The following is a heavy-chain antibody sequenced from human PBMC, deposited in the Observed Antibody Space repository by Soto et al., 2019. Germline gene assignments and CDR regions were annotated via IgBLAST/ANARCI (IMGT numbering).Heavy chain of an antibody. CDR2: ISSSSSTI. CDR1: GFTFSSYS. D-gene: IGHD1-26*01. J-gene: IGHJ3*01. Sequence: EVQLVESGGGLVQPGGSLRLSCAASGFTFSSYSMNWVRQAPGKGLEWVSYISSSSSTIYYADSVKGRFTISKDNAKKSLQLMKNLRGDEAAVVYCGAGEWEVRTPSDGFDFWGQGTMVTVSS. V-gene: IGHV3-48*02. CDR3: AGEWEVRTPSDGFDF.